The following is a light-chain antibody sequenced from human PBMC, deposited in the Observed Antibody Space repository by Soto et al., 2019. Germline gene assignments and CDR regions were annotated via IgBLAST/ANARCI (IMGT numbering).Light chain of an antibody. CDR2: EGS. V-gene: IGLV2-23*01. Sequence: QSVLTQPASVSGSPGQPITISCTGTSSDVGGYNLVSWYQQTPDKAPKVIIYEGSKRPSGVSNRFSASKSGITASLTISGLQAEDEADYYCCSYAGNRALYVFGTGTKVTVL. CDR1: SSDVGGYNL. CDR3: CSYAGNRALYV. J-gene: IGLJ1*01.